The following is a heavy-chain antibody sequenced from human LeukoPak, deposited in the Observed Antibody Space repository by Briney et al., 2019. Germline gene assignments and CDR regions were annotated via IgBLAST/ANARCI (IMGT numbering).Heavy chain of an antibody. D-gene: IGHD6-13*01. V-gene: IGHV1-8*01. J-gene: IGHJ3*02. CDR1: GYTFTSYD. CDR2: MNPNSGNT. CDR3: ANIAAAANEEAFDI. Sequence: GASVKVSCKASGYTFTSYDINWVRQATGQGLEWMGWMNPNSGNTGYAQKFQGRVTMTRNTSISTAYMELSSLRSEDTAVYYCANIAAAANEEAFDIWGQGTMVTVSS.